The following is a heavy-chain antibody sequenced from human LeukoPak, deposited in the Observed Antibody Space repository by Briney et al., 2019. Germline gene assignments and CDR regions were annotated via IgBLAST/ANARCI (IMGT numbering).Heavy chain of an antibody. CDR2: INPNNGGT. J-gene: IGHJ3*02. V-gene: IGHV1-2*02. CDR1: GYIFTGLY. D-gene: IGHD3-22*01. CDR3: ARDRTYYYDSSGYYYPDAFDI. Sequence: ASVKVSCKASGYIFTGLYIHWVRQAPGQGLEWMGWINPNNGGTNYAQKFQGRVTMTRDTSISTASMELRRLGSDDTAMYYCARDRTYYYDSSGYYYPDAFDIWGQGTMVTVSS.